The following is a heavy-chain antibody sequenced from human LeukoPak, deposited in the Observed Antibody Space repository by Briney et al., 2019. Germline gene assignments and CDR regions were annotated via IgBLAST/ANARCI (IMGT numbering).Heavy chain of an antibody. V-gene: IGHV1-69*05. CDR1: GGTFSSYA. CDR3: ARRASYYYDSSGYYFDY. Sequence: ASVTVSCKASGGTFSSYAISWVRQAPGQGLEWMGGIIPIFGTANYAQKFQGRVTITTDESTSTAYMELSSLRSEDTAVYYCARRASYYYDSSGYYFDYWGQGTLVTVSS. J-gene: IGHJ4*02. D-gene: IGHD3-22*01. CDR2: IIPIFGTA.